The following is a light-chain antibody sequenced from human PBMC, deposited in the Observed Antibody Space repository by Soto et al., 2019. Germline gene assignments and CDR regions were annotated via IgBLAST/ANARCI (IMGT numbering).Light chain of an antibody. CDR2: GAS. Sequence: EIVMTQSPGTLSVPPGERATLSCRASQSVSSNLAWYQQKPGQAPGLLIFGASTRASGTPARFSGSGSGTEYTLTISSLQSEDFAVYYCQQYNNWPWTFGQGTKVDIK. CDR1: QSVSSN. J-gene: IGKJ1*01. V-gene: IGKV3-15*01. CDR3: QQYNNWPWT.